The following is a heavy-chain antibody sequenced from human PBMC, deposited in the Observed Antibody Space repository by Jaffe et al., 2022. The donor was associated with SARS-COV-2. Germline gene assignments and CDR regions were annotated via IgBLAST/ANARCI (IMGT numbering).Heavy chain of an antibody. D-gene: IGHD4-17*01. J-gene: IGHJ6*02. CDR2: IKQDGSEK. V-gene: IGHV3-7*01. Sequence: EVQLVESGGGLVQPGGSLRLSCAASGFTFSSYWMSWVRQAPGKGLEWVANIKQDGSEKYYVDSVKGRFTISRDNAKNSLYLQMNSLRAEDTAVYYCARDTTSDYLYYGMDVWGQGTTVTVSS. CDR1: GFTFSSYW. CDR3: ARDTTSDYLYYGMDV.